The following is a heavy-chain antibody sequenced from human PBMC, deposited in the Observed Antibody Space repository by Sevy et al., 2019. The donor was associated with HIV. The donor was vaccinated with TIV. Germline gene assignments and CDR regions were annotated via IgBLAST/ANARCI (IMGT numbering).Heavy chain of an antibody. Sequence: GGSLRLSCAASGFTFSSYAMSWVRQAPGKGLEWVSAISGSGGSTYYADSVKGRCTISSDNSKNTPYLQMNSLRAEDTAVYYCAKVPRLQWLVGGDYWGQGALVTVSS. CDR2: ISGSGGST. CDR3: AKVPRLQWLVGGDY. CDR1: GFTFSSYA. V-gene: IGHV3-23*01. D-gene: IGHD6-19*01. J-gene: IGHJ4*02.